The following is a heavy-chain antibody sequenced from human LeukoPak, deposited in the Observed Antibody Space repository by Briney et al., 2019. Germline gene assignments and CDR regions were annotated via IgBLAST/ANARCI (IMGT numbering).Heavy chain of an antibody. V-gene: IGHV4-61*01. CDR3: AREFTGYDDY. D-gene: IGHD5-12*01. CDR2: IYYSGSS. CDR1: GASVSSGSYY. J-gene: IGHJ4*02. Sequence: SETLSLTCTVSGASVSSGSYYWSWIRQPPGKGLEWIGYIYYSGSSHYNPSLKSRVTMSVDLSRNEFSLKMTPVTAADTAVYYCAREFTGYDDYWGQGTLVTVSS.